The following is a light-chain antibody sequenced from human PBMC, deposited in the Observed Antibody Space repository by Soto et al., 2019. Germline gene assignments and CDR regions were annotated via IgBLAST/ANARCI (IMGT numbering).Light chain of an antibody. Sequence: EIVLAQSPGTLSLSPGERATLSCRASQSVRSSYLAWYHQRPGQAPRLLIYGASSRATGIPDRFSGSGSGTDFTLTIASLQPDDFATYYCQQYETFSGTFGPGTKVEI. J-gene: IGKJ1*01. CDR2: GAS. V-gene: IGKV3-20*01. CDR3: QQYETFSGT. CDR1: QSVRSSY.